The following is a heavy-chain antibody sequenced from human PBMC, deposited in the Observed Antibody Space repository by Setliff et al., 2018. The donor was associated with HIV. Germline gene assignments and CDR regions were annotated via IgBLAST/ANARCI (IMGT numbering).Heavy chain of an antibody. V-gene: IGHV4-39*01. Sequence: SETLSLTCSVSGASISSSSYYWGWVRQPPGKGLEWIGSVSYSGSTYYSPSLKSRVTIAVDTSKNQFSLNLKSTTAADTAVYYCASCHVAIGYDFNYWGQGVLVTVSS. J-gene: IGHJ4*02. CDR3: ASCHVAIGYDFNY. CDR2: VSYSGST. D-gene: IGHD5-18*01. CDR1: GASISSSSYY.